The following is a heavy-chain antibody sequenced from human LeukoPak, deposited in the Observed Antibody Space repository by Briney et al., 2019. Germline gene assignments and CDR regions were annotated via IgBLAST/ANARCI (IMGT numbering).Heavy chain of an antibody. CDR2: IYHRGST. CDR3: ARGAEYYAIWRGYAGYSDY. CDR1: GYSISNGYY. J-gene: IGHJ4*02. Sequence: SETLSLTCTVPGYSISNGYYWGWIRQPPGNGLEWVGSIYHRGSTYYNPSLTSRVTISLDRSKKKFSLKLTSVTAADTAVYFCARGAEYYAIWRGYAGYSDYWGQGISVTVSS. V-gene: IGHV4-38-2*02. D-gene: IGHD3-3*01.